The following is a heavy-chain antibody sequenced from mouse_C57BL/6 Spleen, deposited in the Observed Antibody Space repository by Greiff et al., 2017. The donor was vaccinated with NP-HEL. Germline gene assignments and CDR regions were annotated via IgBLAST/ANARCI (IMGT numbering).Heavy chain of an antibody. J-gene: IGHJ2*01. V-gene: IGHV5-17*01. CDR2: ISSGSSTI. D-gene: IGHD1-1*01. CDR1: GFTFSDYG. Sequence: EVMLVESGGGLVKPGGSLKLSCAASGFTFSDYGMHWVRQAPEKGLEWVAYISSGSSTIYYADTVKGRFTISRDNAKNTLFLKMTSMRSEETAMDYCARPGEDGRSCYFDYWGQGTTLTVSS. CDR3: ARPGEDGRSCYFDY.